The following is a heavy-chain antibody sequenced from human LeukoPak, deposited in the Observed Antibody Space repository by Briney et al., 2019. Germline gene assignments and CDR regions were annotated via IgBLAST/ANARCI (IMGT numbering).Heavy chain of an antibody. CDR2: IRSKAYGGTT. CDR1: GFTFGDYA. V-gene: IGHV3-49*03. J-gene: IGHJ5*02. Sequence: PGRSLRLSCTASGFTFGDYAMSWFRQAPGKGLEWVGFIRSKAYGGTTEYAASVKGRFTISRDDSKSIAYLQMNSLKTEDTAVYYCTSRIAAAGTSWFDPWGQGTLVTVSS. CDR3: TSRIAAAGTSWFDP. D-gene: IGHD6-13*01.